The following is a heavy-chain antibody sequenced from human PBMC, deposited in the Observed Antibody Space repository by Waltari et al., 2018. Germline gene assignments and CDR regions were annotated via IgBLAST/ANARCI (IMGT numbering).Heavy chain of an antibody. Sequence: QVHLVESGGGVVQPGGSLRLSCAAQGFTFRDSGRHWVRQAPGKGLGWVAFIRYDVSDIYYRDSVKGRFTISRDNSKNTLFLQMSSLRPEDTAVYYCAKVGVGLTTWYPFDVWGQGTMVTVSS. CDR3: AKVGVGLTTWYPFDV. CDR2: IRYDVSDI. CDR1: GFTFRDSG. V-gene: IGHV3-30*02. J-gene: IGHJ3*01. D-gene: IGHD1-1*01.